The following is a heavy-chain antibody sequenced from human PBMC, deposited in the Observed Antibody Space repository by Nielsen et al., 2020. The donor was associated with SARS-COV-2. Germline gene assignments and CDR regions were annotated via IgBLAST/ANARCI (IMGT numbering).Heavy chain of an antibody. D-gene: IGHD1-26*01. CDR2: ISGNGDTT. V-gene: IGHV3-23*01. CDR3: ANGPGSWDY. Sequence: GGSLRLSCTASGFTFSDSFMSWIRQAPGKGLEWVSAISGNGDTTYYADSVKGRFIISRDNSKNTLYLEMNSLRADDTAVYYCANGPGSWDYWGQGTLVTVSS. CDR1: GFTFSDSF. J-gene: IGHJ4*02.